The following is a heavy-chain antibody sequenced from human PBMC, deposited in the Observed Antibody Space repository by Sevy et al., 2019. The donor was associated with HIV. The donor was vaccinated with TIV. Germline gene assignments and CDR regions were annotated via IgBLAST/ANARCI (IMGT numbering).Heavy chain of an antibody. CDR3: AVTKVYYDSSGYPFDY. CDR2: FDPEDEET. CDR1: GYTLTQFS. Sequence: ASVKVSCKVSGYTLTQFSMHWVRQAPGKGLEWMATFDPEDEETIYAQRLQGRVTMTEDTSTDTAYMEVSSLRSDDTAVYYCAVTKVYYDSSGYPFDYWGQGSLVTVSS. V-gene: IGHV1-24*01. J-gene: IGHJ4*02. D-gene: IGHD3-22*01.